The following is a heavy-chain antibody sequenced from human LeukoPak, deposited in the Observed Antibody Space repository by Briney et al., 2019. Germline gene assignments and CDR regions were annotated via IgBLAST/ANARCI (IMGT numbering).Heavy chain of an antibody. Sequence: ASVKVSCKASGYTFTGYYMHWVRQAPGQGLEWMGWINPNSGGTNYAQKFQGRVTMTRDTSISTAYMELSRLRSDDTAVCYCARSMITFGGVVPLDYWGQGTLVTVSS. CDR1: GYTFTGYY. D-gene: IGHD3-16*01. CDR3: ARSMITFGGVVPLDY. V-gene: IGHV1-2*02. CDR2: INPNSGGT. J-gene: IGHJ4*02.